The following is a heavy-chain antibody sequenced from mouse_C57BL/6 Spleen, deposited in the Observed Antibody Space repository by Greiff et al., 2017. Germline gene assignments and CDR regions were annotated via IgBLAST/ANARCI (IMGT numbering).Heavy chain of an antibody. D-gene: IGHD1-1*01. Sequence: VQLQQSGTELVKPGASVKLSCKASGYTFTSYWMHWVKQRPGQGLEWIGNINPSNGGTNYNEKFKSKATLTVDKSSSTAYMQLSSLTSEDSAVYYCARRASHYYGSSYFDYWGQGTTLTVSS. V-gene: IGHV1-53*01. CDR2: INPSNGGT. CDR1: GYTFTSYW. J-gene: IGHJ2*01. CDR3: ARRASHYYGSSYFDY.